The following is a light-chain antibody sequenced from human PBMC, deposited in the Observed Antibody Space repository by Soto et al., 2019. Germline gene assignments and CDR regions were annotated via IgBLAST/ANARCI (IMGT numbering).Light chain of an antibody. J-gene: IGKJ5*01. Sequence: EIVLTQSPATLSLSPGERATLSCRASQSVSNSLAWFQQKPGQAPRLLIYDASNRAAGIPARFSGSGSGTDFTLTISSLEPEDFAVYYCQQRSDWITFGQGTRLEFK. CDR1: QSVSNS. CDR2: DAS. CDR3: QQRSDWIT. V-gene: IGKV3-11*01.